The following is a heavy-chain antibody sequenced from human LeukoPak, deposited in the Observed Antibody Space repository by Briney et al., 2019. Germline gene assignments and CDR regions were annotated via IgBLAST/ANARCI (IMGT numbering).Heavy chain of an antibody. CDR3: ARVDDYSNSLDY. Sequence: GGSLRLSCSASGFTFSSYSMNWVRQAPGKGLEWVSSISSSSSYIYYADSVKGRFTISRDNAKNSLYLQMNSLRAEDTAVYYCARVDDYSNSLDYWGQGTLVTVSS. CDR1: GFTFSSYS. J-gene: IGHJ4*02. V-gene: IGHV3-21*01. D-gene: IGHD4-11*01. CDR2: ISSSSSYI.